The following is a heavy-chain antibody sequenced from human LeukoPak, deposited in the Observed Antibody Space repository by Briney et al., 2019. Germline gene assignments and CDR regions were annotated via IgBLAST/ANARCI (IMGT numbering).Heavy chain of an antibody. CDR3: ASANYGSGTYYNDY. D-gene: IGHD3-10*01. J-gene: IGHJ4*02. Sequence: PSETLSLTCTVSGGSISSYYWSWIRQPAGKGLEWIGRICTSGSTNYNPSLKSRVTMSVDTSKNQFSLKLSSVTAADTAVYYCASANYGSGTYYNDYWGQGALVTVSS. V-gene: IGHV4-4*07. CDR1: GGSISSYY. CDR2: ICTSGST.